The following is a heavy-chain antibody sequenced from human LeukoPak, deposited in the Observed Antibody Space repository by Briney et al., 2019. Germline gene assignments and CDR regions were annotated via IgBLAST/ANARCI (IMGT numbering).Heavy chain of an antibody. V-gene: IGHV3-23*01. J-gene: IGHJ4*02. CDR2: ISGSGGRT. CDR3: AKEKYNWNYADY. D-gene: IGHD1-20*01. Sequence: SAISGSGGRTYYAASVKGRFTISRDNSKNTLYLQINSLRAEDTAVYYCAKEKYNWNYADYWGQGTLVTVSS.